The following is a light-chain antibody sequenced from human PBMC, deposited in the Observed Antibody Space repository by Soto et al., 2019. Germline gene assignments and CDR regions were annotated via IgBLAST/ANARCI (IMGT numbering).Light chain of an antibody. V-gene: IGLV2-14*01. J-gene: IGLJ1*01. CDR3: SSYTTSTPYV. Sequence: QSALTQPASVSGSPGQSITISCTGTSCDIGGYNYVSWYQQHPGKAPKLMIYDVSNRPSGVSNRFSGSKSGNTASLTISGLQAEDEADYYCSSYTTSTPYVFGTGTKLTVL. CDR1: SCDIGGYNY. CDR2: DVS.